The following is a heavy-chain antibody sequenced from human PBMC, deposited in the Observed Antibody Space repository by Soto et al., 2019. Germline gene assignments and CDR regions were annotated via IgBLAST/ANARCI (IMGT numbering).Heavy chain of an antibody. D-gene: IGHD6-19*01. J-gene: IGHJ6*02. CDR2: INAGNGNT. V-gene: IGHV1-3*01. Sequence: SVKVSCKASGYTFTSYAMHWVRQAPGQRLEWMGWINAGNGNTKYSQKFQGRVTITRDTSASTAYMELSSLRSEDTAVYYCARDSYSSGWYDYYYGMDVWGQGTTVTVSS. CDR3: ARDSYSSGWYDYYYGMDV. CDR1: GYTFTSYA.